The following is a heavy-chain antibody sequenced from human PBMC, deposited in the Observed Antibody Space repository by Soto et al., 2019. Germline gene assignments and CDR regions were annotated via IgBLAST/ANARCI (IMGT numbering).Heavy chain of an antibody. D-gene: IGHD4-17*01. V-gene: IGHV1-3*01. CDR1: GYTFTNYA. CDR3: AREGDDYGFDP. J-gene: IGHJ5*02. CDR2: INAGNGNT. Sequence: ASVKVSCKASGYTFTNYAMHWVRQAPGQRLEWMGWINAGNGNTKYSQKFQGRVTITRDTSTSTVYMELSSLRSEDTAVYYCAREGDDYGFDPWGQGTLVTVSS.